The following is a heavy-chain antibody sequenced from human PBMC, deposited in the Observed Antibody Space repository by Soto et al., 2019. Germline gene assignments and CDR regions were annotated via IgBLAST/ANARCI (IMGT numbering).Heavy chain of an antibody. CDR2: ISGSGLNT. V-gene: IGHV3-23*01. J-gene: IGHJ4*02. CDR1: GFAFSSYA. D-gene: IGHD3-10*01. CDR3: AKAFPPYYGSGSSYYFTF. Sequence: VSLRLSCAASGFAFSSYAMSWVRQAPGKGLEWVSAISGSGLNTYYAESVKGRFTISRDNSKNTLYLQLNSLRAEDTAIYYCAKAFPPYYGSGSSYYFTFWGQGTLVTVSS.